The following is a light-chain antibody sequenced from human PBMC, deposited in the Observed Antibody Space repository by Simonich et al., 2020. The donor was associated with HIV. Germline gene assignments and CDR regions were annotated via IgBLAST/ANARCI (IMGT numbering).Light chain of an antibody. CDR2: AAS. V-gene: IGKV1-NL1*01. J-gene: IGKJ1*01. CDR3: QQYFSTPWT. CDR1: QAISNS. Sequence: DIQMTQSPSYLSASVGDRVTITCRASQAISNSLAWYQQKPGKAPKLLLFAASRLESGVPSRFSGSGSGTDYTLTISSLQPEDFATYYCQQYFSTPWTFGHGTKVEIK.